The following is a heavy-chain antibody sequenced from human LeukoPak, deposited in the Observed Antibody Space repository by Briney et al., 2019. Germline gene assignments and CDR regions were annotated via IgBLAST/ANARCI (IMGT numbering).Heavy chain of an antibody. CDR3: TRYKGRGPAAPGAYYYYMDV. Sequence: PGGSLKLSCAASGFTFSGSAMHWVRQASGKGLEWVGRIRSKANSYATAYAASVKGRFTISRDDSKNTAYLQMNSLKTEDTAVCYCTRYKGRGPAAPGAYYYYMDVWGKGTTVTVSS. CDR2: IRSKANSYAT. J-gene: IGHJ6*03. D-gene: IGHD2-2*01. CDR1: GFTFSGSA. V-gene: IGHV3-73*01.